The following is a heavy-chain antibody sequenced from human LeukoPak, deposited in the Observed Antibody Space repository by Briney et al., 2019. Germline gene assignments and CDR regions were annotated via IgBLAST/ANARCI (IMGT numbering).Heavy chain of an antibody. J-gene: IGHJ4*02. CDR2: ISYDGSNK. CDR1: GFTFSSFA. D-gene: IGHD5-18*01. CDR3: ARGHLTDTSLDY. V-gene: IGHV3-30-3*01. Sequence: GRSLRLSCAASGFTFSSFAMHWVRQAAGKGLEWVAVISYDGSNKYYADSVKGRFTISRDNSKNTLYLQMNSLRAEDTAVYCCARGHLTDTSLDYWGQGTLVTVSS.